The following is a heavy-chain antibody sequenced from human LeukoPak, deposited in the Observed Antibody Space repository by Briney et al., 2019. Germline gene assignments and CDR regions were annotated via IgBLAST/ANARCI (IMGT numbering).Heavy chain of an antibody. Sequence: GGSLRLSCAASGFTFSSYAMHWVRQAPGKGLEWVAVISYDGSNKYYADSVKGRFTISRDNSKNTLYLQMNSLRAEDTAVYYCARDQENYFDYWGQGTQVTVSS. CDR2: ISYDGSNK. CDR3: ARDQENYFDY. CDR1: GFTFSSYA. V-gene: IGHV3-30-3*01. J-gene: IGHJ4*02.